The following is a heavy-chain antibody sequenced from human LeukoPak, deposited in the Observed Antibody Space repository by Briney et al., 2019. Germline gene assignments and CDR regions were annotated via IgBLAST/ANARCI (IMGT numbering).Heavy chain of an antibody. CDR2: MNPNSGNT. J-gene: IGHJ5*02. CDR3: ATSSGSCGSTSCYVDGFDP. D-gene: IGHD2-2*01. Sequence: ASVKVSCKASGYTFTSYDINWVRQATGQGLEWMGWMNPNSGNTGYAQKFQGRVTMTRNTSISTAYMELSSLRSEDTAVYYCATSSGSCGSTSCYVDGFDPWGQGTLVTVSS. V-gene: IGHV1-8*01. CDR1: GYTFTSYD.